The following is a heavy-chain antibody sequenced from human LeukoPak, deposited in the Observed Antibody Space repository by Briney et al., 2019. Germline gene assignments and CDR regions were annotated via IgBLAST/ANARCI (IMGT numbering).Heavy chain of an antibody. Sequence: ASVKVSCKASGYTFTGYYMHWVRQAPGQGLEWMGWINPNSGGTNYAQKLQGRVTMTTDTSTSTAYMELRSLRSDDTAVYYCARDDIVVVPAAIGAYWGQGTLVTVSS. D-gene: IGHD2-2*02. CDR2: INPNSGGT. CDR1: GYTFTGYY. CDR3: ARDDIVVVPAAIGAY. J-gene: IGHJ4*02. V-gene: IGHV1-2*02.